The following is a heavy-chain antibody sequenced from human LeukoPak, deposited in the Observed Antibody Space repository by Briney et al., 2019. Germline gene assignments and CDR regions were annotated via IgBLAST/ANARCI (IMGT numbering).Heavy chain of an antibody. D-gene: IGHD3-22*01. V-gene: IGHV1-18*01. J-gene: IGHJ4*02. CDR2: ISAYNGNT. CDR1: GSTFTNYG. Sequence: ASVKVSCKASGSTFTNYGISWVRQAPGQGLEWMGWISAYNGNTNYAQKLQGRVTMTTDTSTSTGYMELRSLRSDDTAVYYCARDQYDSSGTLFDYWGQGTLVTVSS. CDR3: ARDQYDSSGTLFDY.